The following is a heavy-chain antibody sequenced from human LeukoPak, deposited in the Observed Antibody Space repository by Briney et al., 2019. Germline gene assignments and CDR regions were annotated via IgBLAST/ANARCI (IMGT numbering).Heavy chain of an antibody. D-gene: IGHD6-13*01. CDR3: TRDGIAAAGTPYWYFDL. CDR1: GYTFTSYY. CDR2: ISPSGGST. V-gene: IGHV1-46*01. Sequence: SVKVSCKASGYTFTSYYMHWVRQAPGQGLEWMGIISPSGGSTSYAQKFQGRVTMTRDTSTSTVYMELSSLRSEDTAVYYCTRDGIAAAGTPYWYFDLWGRGTLVTVSS. J-gene: IGHJ2*01.